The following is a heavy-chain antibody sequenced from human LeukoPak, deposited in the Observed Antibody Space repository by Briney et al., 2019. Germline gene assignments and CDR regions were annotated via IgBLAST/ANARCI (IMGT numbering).Heavy chain of an antibody. CDR2: ITGSIHST. CDR1: GFTFSPYA. D-gene: IGHD6-13*01. CDR3: ARARGPFIAATGTPAADVAFDL. V-gene: IGHV3-23*01. J-gene: IGHJ3*01. Sequence: GGSLRLSCAASGFTFSPYAMTWVRQAPGKELEWVSSITGSIHSTYYADSVKGRFTISRDNSKNTLFLQMNSLRAEDTAVYYCARARGPFIAATGTPAADVAFDLWGQGIMVTVSS.